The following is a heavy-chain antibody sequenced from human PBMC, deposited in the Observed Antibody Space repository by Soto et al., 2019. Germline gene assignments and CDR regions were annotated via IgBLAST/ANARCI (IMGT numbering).Heavy chain of an antibody. D-gene: IGHD6-13*01. CDR1: WFTFRSHG. V-gene: IGHV3-33*01. CDR3: ARGRGYSSSWSIYYFDF. Sequence: SLRLPSGALWFTFRSHGMHWVLQTPGKGLEWVAVIRYDGSNKYYADSVKGRFTISRDNSKNTLYLQMNSLRAEDTAVYYCARGRGYSSSWSIYYFDFWGQGTQVTVSS. CDR2: IRYDGSNK. J-gene: IGHJ4*02.